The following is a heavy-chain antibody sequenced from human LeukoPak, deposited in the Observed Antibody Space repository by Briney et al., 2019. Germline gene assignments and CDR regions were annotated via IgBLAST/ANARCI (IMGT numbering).Heavy chain of an antibody. D-gene: IGHD2-15*01. CDR2: INPNSGGT. V-gene: IGHV1-2*02. CDR3: AGRKPDCSGAYCTFDY. Sequence: ASVKVSCKASGYTFTGYYMHWVRQAPGQGLEWMGWINPNSGGTNYAQKFQGRVTMTRDTSISTAYMELSSLTSDDTAVYYCAGRKPDCSGAYCTFDYWVQGTLVTVSS. CDR1: GYTFTGYY. J-gene: IGHJ4*02.